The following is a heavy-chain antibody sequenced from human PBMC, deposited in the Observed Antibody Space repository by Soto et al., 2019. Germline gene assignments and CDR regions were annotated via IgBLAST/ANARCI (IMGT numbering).Heavy chain of an antibody. CDR2: ISWGGGST. CDR1: GFTFDDYA. Sequence: GGSLRLSCAASGFTFDDYAMHWVRQAPGKGLEWVSLISWGGGSTYYADSVKGRFTISRDNSKNSLYLQMNSLRAEDTALYYCAKDYSSSWTTGGMDVWGQGTTVTVSS. J-gene: IGHJ6*02. V-gene: IGHV3-43D*04. D-gene: IGHD6-13*01. CDR3: AKDYSSSWTTGGMDV.